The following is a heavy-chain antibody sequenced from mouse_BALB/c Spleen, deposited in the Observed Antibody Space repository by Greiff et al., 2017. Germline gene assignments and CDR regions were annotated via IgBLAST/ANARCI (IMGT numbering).Heavy chain of an antibody. CDR3: ARAYYGNSFAY. CDR2: ICSCGST. J-gene: IGHJ3*01. CDR1: GFSFTSYG. V-gene: IGHV2-4-1*01. Sequence: QVQLKQSGPGLVQPSQSLSITCTASGFSFTSYGVHWVRQSPGQGLEWLGVICSCGSTDYNAAFISRLSISMDNSKSQVYFKMNSLQADDTAIYYCARAYYGNSFAYWGQGTLVTVSA. D-gene: IGHD2-1*01.